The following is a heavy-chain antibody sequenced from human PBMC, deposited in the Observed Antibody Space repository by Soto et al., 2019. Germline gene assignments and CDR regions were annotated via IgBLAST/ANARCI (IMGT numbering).Heavy chain of an antibody. CDR2: IHRASTYI. V-gene: IGHV3-21*06. J-gene: IGHJ4*02. Sequence: GGSLRLSCATSGFTFSSFDMAWVRQAPGKGLEWVSSIHRASTYIYYADSVRGRFTISRDNAKSSLYLQMNSLTVEDTAVYYCARRAVTTYHFFDYWGQGALVTVSS. CDR1: GFTFSSFD. CDR3: ARRAVTTYHFFDY. D-gene: IGHD4-17*01.